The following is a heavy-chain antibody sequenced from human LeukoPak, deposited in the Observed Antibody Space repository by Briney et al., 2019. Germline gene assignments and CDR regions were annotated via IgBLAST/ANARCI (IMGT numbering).Heavy chain of an antibody. CDR1: GFTFSSHA. CDR3: AISITMVRGVIINYLDY. V-gene: IGHV3-23*01. CDR2: ISGSGGST. J-gene: IGHJ4*02. Sequence: GGSLRLSCAASGFTFSSHAMSWVGQAPGKGLEWVSAISGSGGSTYYAVPVKGRFTISRDNSKTTLYLQMNSRRAEHTAVYYCAISITMVRGVIINYLDYWGQGTLVTVSS. D-gene: IGHD3-10*01.